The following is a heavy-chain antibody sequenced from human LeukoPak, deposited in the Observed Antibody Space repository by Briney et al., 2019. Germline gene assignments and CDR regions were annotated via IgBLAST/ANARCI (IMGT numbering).Heavy chain of an antibody. V-gene: IGHV7-4-1*02. J-gene: IGHJ4*02. D-gene: IGHD3-3*01. CDR1: GYTFTSYA. CDR3: ARDGYDVWSRLSKFDY. Sequence: GASVKVSCKASGYTFTSYAMNWVRQAPGQGLEWMGWINTNTGNPTYAHGFTGRFVFSLDTSVSTAYPQMSSLKAEDTAVYYCARDGYDVWSRLSKFDYWGQRTLVTVSS. CDR2: INTNTGNP.